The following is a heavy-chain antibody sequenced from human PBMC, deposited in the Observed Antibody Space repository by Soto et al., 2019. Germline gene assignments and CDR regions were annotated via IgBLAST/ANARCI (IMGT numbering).Heavy chain of an antibody. Sequence: GGSLRLSCAASGFTFNNFWMHWVRQAPGKGLVWVARINNNGSITNYADSVKGRFTISRDNSKNTFYLQMNSLRAEDTAVYYCAKGFEYYFDYWGQGTLVTVSS. CDR1: GFTFNNFW. CDR3: AKGFEYYFDY. V-gene: IGHV3-74*01. J-gene: IGHJ4*02. CDR2: INNNGSIT.